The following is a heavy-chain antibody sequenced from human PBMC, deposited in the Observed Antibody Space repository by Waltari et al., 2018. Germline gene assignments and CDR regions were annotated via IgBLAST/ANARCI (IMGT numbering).Heavy chain of an antibody. D-gene: IGHD6-13*01. CDR3: ARVGPNTQLADL. CDR1: GGSFSNSS. CDR2: INVVGRI. V-gene: IGHV4-4*07. J-gene: IGHJ4*02. Sequence: QVQLQESGPGLVKPSETLSLTCSVSGGSFSNSSWSWIRQSATKGLEWIGLINVVGRINYNPSLESRVTMSVDPFKSQFSLQLKSLTAADTAVYYCARVGPNTQLADLWGQGMLVTVST.